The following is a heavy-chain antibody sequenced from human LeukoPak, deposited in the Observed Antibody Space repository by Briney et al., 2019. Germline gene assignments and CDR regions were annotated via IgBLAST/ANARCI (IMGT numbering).Heavy chain of an antibody. D-gene: IGHD5-18*01. CDR2: ISFDGNNQ. V-gene: IGHV3-30*03. CDR3: ARGLRIQLWTGCDY. J-gene: IGHJ4*02. Sequence: GGSLRLSCATSGFTFSNYGIHWVRQTPDKGLEWLAVISFDGNNQYYAASVKGRFAVSRDDSQSTVYLRMDSLRPEDTALYYCARGLRIQLWTGCDYWGQGTLVTVSS. CDR1: GFTFSNYG.